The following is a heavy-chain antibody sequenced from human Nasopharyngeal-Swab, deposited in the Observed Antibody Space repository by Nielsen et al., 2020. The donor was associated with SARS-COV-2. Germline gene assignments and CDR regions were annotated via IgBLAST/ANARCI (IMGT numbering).Heavy chain of an antibody. V-gene: IGHV1-2*02. D-gene: IGHD1-26*01. Sequence: ASVKVSCKASGYTFTGYYMHWVRQAPGQGLEWMGWINPNSGGTNYAQKFQGRVTMTTDTSTSTAYMELRSLRSDDTAVYYCARDNRKGTLVGAMDYWGQGTLVTVSS. CDR3: ARDNRKGTLVGAMDY. CDR1: GYTFTGYY. J-gene: IGHJ4*02. CDR2: INPNSGGT.